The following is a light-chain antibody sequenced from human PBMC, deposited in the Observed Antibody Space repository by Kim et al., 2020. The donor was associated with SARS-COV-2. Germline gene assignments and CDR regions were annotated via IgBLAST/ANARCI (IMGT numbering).Light chain of an antibody. CDR1: KLGDKY. Sequence: SYELTQPPSVSVSPGQTASITCSGDKLGDKYACWYHQKPGQSPVLVIYQDSKRPSGIPERFSGSNSGNTATLTISGTQAMDEADYYCQTWDSSTAVVFG. V-gene: IGLV3-1*01. CDR2: QDS. J-gene: IGLJ2*01. CDR3: QTWDSSTAVV.